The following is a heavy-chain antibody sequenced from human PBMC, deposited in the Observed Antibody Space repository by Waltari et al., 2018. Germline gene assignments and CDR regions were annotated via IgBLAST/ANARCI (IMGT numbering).Heavy chain of an antibody. V-gene: IGHV4-34*12. J-gene: IGHJ3*02. CDR2: IIHTGST. Sequence: EQLQQWCAGLLQPSAPLSPTCAGFGGSFRDYHWTWIRQPPGKGLEWIGEIIHTGSTNYNPSLKSRVTISVDTSKNQFSLKLSSVTAADTAVYYCARTPMIEVGDAFDIWGQGTMVTVSS. CDR3: ARTPMIEVGDAFDI. D-gene: IGHD3-22*01. CDR1: GGSFRDYH.